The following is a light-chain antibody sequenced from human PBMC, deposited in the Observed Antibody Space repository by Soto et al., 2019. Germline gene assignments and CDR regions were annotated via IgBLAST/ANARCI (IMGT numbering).Light chain of an antibody. CDR2: DVS. CDR1: TGDLVGYNY. CDR3: CSYTSSSTPFV. J-gene: IGLJ1*01. V-gene: IGLV2-14*01. Sequence: ALTQPASVPGFPGQSITFSSPEPTGDLVGYNYVPWYKQHQGKAPKLMINDVSNRPSGVSNRFSGSTSGNTASLPISGLQAADEADYYCCSYTSSSTPFVFGTGTKLTVL.